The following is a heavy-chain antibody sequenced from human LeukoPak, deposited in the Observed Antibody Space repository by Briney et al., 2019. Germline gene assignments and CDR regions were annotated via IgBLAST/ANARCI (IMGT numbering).Heavy chain of an antibody. CDR3: ARGAASRLPAAFNWFDP. Sequence: SVKVSCKASGGTFSSYAISWVRQAPGQGLEWMGGIIPIFGTANYAQKFQGRVTITADESTSTAYMELSSLRSEDTAVYYCARGAASRLPAAFNWFDPWGQGTLVTDSS. D-gene: IGHD2-2*01. CDR2: IIPIFGTA. CDR1: GGTFSSYA. J-gene: IGHJ5*02. V-gene: IGHV1-69*01.